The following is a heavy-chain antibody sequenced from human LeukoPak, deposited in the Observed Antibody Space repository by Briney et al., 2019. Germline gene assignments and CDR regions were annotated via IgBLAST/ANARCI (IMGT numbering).Heavy chain of an antibody. V-gene: IGHV4-34*01. J-gene: IGHJ3*02. CDR2: INHSGST. CDR3: ARGRTKSRPNAFDI. CDR1: GRSFSGYY. D-gene: IGHD1-7*01. Sequence: SETLSLTCAVYGRSFSGYYWSWIRQPPGKGLERIGEINHSGSTNYNPSLTSRVTISVDTSKNQFSLKLSSVTAADTAVYYCARGRTKSRPNAFDIWGQGTMVTVSS.